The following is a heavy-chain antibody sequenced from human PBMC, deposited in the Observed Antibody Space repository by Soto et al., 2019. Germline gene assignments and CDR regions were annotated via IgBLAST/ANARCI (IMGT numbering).Heavy chain of an antibody. CDR2: ISAST. J-gene: IGHJ4*02. CDR3: AFRMYSTRWYYLDY. Sequence: EMQLLESGGGLVQAGGSLRLSCAASGFTVSSYALNWVRQAPGKGLEWVSGISASTYYADSVKGRFTISRDTSKNTLYLQMTSLRAEDTAIYFCAFRMYSTRWYYLDYLGQGTLVTVSS. V-gene: IGHV3-23*01. CDR1: GFTVSSYA. D-gene: IGHD6-13*01.